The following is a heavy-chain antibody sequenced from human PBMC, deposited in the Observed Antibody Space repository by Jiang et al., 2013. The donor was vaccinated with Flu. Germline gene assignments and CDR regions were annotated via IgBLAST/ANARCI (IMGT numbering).Heavy chain of an antibody. CDR3: AQDRHLQGGLFDH. J-gene: IGHJ4*02. V-gene: IGHV3-30*02. CDR1: GFSFSYYG. D-gene: IGHD3-3*02. CDR2: IKYDGSNT. Sequence: VQLVESGGGVVQPGGSLRISCVASGFSFSYYGMHWVRQAPGKGLEWVAFIKYDGSNTNYADSVKGRLTVSRDNSKNILFLQINNLRAEDTAVYYCAQDRHLQGGLFDHGGQGTLVTVSS.